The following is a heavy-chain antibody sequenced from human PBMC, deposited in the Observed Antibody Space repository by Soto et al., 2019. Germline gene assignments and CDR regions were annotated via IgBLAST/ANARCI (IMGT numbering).Heavy chain of an antibody. CDR2: TYYRSKWYN. V-gene: IGHV6-1*01. CDR3: ARSGNEGAVDY. CDR1: GDSVSSKSAP. Sequence: PSQTLSLTCVISGDSVSSKSAPWNWVRQSPSRGLEWLGRTYYRSKWYNEYAVSVKSRIIINPDTSKNQFSLQLNSVTPEDTAVYYCARSGNEGAVDYWGRGALVTVS. D-gene: IGHD1-26*01. J-gene: IGHJ4*02.